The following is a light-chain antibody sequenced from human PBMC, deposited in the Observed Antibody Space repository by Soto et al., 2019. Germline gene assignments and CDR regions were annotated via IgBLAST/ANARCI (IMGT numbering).Light chain of an antibody. V-gene: IGLV2-23*01. CDR2: HTI. Sequence: QSALTQPAAVSGSPGQSITISCTGTSTDIGSYDPVSWYQQHPGEAPKLIIYHTIERPSGVSARFSGSKSGNTASLTVSGLLADDEALYCWCSYGQSDKFVFGPGTKVTVL. CDR3: CSYGQSDKFV. CDR1: STDIGSYDP. J-gene: IGLJ1*01.